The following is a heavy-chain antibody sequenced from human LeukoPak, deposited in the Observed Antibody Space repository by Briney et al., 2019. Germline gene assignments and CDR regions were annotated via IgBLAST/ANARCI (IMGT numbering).Heavy chain of an antibody. D-gene: IGHD6-6*01. CDR2: ISGSGGST. Sequence: GGSLRLSCAASGFTFSSYAMSWVRQAPGKGLEWVSAISGSGGSTYYADSVKGRFTISRDNSKNTLYLQMNSLRAEDTAVYYCAKDNPAIAARVVNYFDYWGQGTLVTVSS. V-gene: IGHV3-23*01. CDR1: GFTFSSYA. J-gene: IGHJ4*02. CDR3: AKDNPAIAARVVNYFDY.